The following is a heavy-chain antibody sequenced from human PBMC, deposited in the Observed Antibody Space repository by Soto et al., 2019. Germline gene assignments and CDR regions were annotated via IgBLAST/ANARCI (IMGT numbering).Heavy chain of an antibody. CDR3: AKGGSSGWYEVFY. CDR1: GFTFSSYG. CDR2: ISYDGSNK. D-gene: IGHD6-19*01. Sequence: QVQLVESGGGVVQPGRSLRLSCAASGFTFSSYGMYWVRQAPGKGLEWVAVISYDGSNKYYADSVKGRFTISRDNSKNTLYLQMNSLRAEDTAVYYCAKGGSSGWYEVFYWGQGTLVTVSS. V-gene: IGHV3-30*18. J-gene: IGHJ4*02.